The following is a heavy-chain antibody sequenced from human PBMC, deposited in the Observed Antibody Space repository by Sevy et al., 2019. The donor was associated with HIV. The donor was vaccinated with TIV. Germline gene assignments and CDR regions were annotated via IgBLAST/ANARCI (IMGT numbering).Heavy chain of an antibody. Sequence: GGSLRLSCAASGFTFSSYAMSWVRQAPGKGLEWVSAISGSGGSTYYADSVKGRFTISRDNSKNTLYLQMNSLRAEDTAVYYCAKDNYYDSSAPRGGFDPWGQGTLVTVSS. J-gene: IGHJ5*02. V-gene: IGHV3-23*01. CDR1: GFTFSSYA. CDR2: ISGSGGST. CDR3: AKDNYYDSSAPRGGFDP. D-gene: IGHD3-22*01.